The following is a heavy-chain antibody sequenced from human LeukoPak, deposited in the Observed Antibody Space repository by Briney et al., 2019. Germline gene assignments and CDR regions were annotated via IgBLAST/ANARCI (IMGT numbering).Heavy chain of an antibody. V-gene: IGHV1-2*02. Sequence: ASVKVSCKASGYTFTGYYMHWVRQAPGQGLEWMGWINPNSGGTNYAQKFQGRVTMTRDTSISTAYMELSRLRSDDTAVYYCGRVRYYDSSGYPFSSDYWGQGTLVTVSS. CDR1: GYTFTGYY. D-gene: IGHD3-22*01. J-gene: IGHJ4*02. CDR2: INPNSGGT. CDR3: GRVRYYDSSGYPFSSDY.